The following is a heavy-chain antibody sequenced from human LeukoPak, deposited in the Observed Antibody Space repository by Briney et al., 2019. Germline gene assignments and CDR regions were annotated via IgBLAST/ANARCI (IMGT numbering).Heavy chain of an antibody. CDR2: ISAYNGNT. J-gene: IGHJ4*02. Sequence: GASVKVSCKASGYTFTSYGISWVRQAPGQGLEWMGWISAYNGNTNYAQKLQGRVTMTTDTSTSTAYMELRSLRSDDTAVYYCARGGGYYDSSGYYPERDYWGQGTLVTVSS. CDR1: GYTFTSYG. D-gene: IGHD3-22*01. CDR3: ARGGGYYDSSGYYPERDY. V-gene: IGHV1-18*01.